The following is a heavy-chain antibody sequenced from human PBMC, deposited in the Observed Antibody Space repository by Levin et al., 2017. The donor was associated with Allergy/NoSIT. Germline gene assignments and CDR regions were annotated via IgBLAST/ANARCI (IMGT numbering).Heavy chain of an antibody. CDR1: GGSFSGYY. Sequence: SQTLSLTCAVLGGSFSGYYWNWIRQPPGKGLEWIGEINHSGSTNYNPSLKSRVTISADTSKNQFSLKLSSVIAADTAVYYCAVAVTPYYYFDYWGQGTLVTVSS. J-gene: IGHJ4*02. CDR2: INHSGST. V-gene: IGHV4-34*01. D-gene: IGHD1-26*01. CDR3: AVAVTPYYYFDY.